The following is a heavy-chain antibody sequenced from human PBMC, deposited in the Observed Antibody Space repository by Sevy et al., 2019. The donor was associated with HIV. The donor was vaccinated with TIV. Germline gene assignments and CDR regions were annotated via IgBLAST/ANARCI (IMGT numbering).Heavy chain of an antibody. V-gene: IGHV3-30*04. CDR2: VSYDGADT. J-gene: IGHJ3*02. CDR1: GSTFSNYA. CDR3: GRYPPQRAFDI. Sequence: GGSLRLSCAASGSTFSNYAMHWVRQTPDRGLEWVAVVSYDGADTSYADSVKGRFTVSRDNSKSTLYLQMNSLRVDDSAGYFCGRYPPQRAFDIWGQGTTVTVSS.